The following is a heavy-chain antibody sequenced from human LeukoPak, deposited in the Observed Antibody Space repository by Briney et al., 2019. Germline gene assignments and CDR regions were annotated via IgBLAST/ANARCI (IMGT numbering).Heavy chain of an antibody. CDR1: GGSISSGSYY. J-gene: IGHJ4*02. CDR3: ARDDGAAVLEHFDY. Sequence: SETLSLTCIVSGGSISSGSYYWSWIRQPAGKGLEWIGRFYTNGSTTYNPSLKSRVTISVDMSKNQFSLKLSSVTAADTAVYYCARDDGAAVLEHFDYWGQGTLVTVSS. D-gene: IGHD6-13*01. V-gene: IGHV4-61*02. CDR2: FYTNGST.